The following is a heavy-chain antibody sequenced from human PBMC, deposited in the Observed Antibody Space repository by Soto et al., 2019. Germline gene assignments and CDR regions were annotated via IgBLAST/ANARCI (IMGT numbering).Heavy chain of an antibody. CDR2: ISSNGVGT. CDR3: ARRARPDFYYMDV. CDR1: GFTLSGYA. D-gene: IGHD6-6*01. Sequence: EVQLAESGGGLAQPGGSLSLSCAASGFTLSGYAMDWVRQAPGKGLEYVSGISSNGVGTYYAKSVQGRFTISRDNSKNTVYLQMGSLRPEDMAVYYCARRARPDFYYMDVWGKGTTVTVAS. V-gene: IGHV3-64*01. J-gene: IGHJ6*03.